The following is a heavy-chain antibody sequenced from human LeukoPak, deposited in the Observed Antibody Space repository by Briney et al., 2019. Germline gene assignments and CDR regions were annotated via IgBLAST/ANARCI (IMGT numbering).Heavy chain of an antibody. CDR1: GFTFSSYE. CDR3: VRSRQIAPPTLGAFDV. Sequence: PGGSLRLSCAASGFTFSSYEINWVRQAPGKGLVWVSRINSDGRTTNYADSVKGRFTISRDNTKDTLHLQMNSLRAEDTAVYYCVRSRQIAPPTLGAFDVWGQGTMVTVSS. V-gene: IGHV3-74*01. CDR2: INSDGRTT. J-gene: IGHJ3*01.